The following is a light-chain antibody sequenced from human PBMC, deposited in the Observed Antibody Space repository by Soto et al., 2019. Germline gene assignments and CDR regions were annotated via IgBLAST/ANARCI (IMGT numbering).Light chain of an antibody. CDR3: QQSYSTLWT. CDR1: QSISSY. V-gene: IGKV1-39*01. CDR2: AAS. Sequence: DIQMTQSPSSLSASVGDRVTITCRASQSISSYLNWYQQKPGKAPKLLIYAASSLQSGVPSRFSGRGSGTDFTLTISSLQPEDFATYYCQQSYSTLWTFGQGTNVDIK. J-gene: IGKJ1*01.